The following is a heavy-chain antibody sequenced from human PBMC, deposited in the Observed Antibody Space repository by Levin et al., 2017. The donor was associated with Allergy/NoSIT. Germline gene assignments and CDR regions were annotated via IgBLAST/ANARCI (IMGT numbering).Heavy chain of an antibody. V-gene: IGHV4-59*01. Sequence: SETLSLTCTVSGGSISNYFWSWIRQPPGKGPEWIGYIHYSGSTNYNPSLNGRLTISIDTSKNQFSLTLTSVTAADTAVFYCARTWGGSYYLGAFDIWGQGTMVTVSS. CDR3: ARTWGGSYYLGAFDI. D-gene: IGHD1-26*01. J-gene: IGHJ3*02. CDR2: IHYSGST. CDR1: GGSISNYF.